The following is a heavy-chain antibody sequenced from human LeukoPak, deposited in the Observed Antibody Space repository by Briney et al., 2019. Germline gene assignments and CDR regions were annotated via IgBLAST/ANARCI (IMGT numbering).Heavy chain of an antibody. V-gene: IGHV1-18*01. Sequence: GASVKVSCKASGFTFTTYGMSWVRRAPGQGLEWMGWISVYNGKINYAQKFQGRVTMTTDISTSTAFMELRSLRSDDTAVFYCARVPEREFNNYMDVWGKGTTVTISS. J-gene: IGHJ6*03. D-gene: IGHD1-1*01. CDR3: ARVPEREFNNYMDV. CDR2: ISVYNGKI. CDR1: GFTFTTYG.